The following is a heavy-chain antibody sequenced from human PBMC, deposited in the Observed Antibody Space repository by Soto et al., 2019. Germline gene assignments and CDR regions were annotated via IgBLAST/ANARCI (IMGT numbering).Heavy chain of an antibody. Sequence: GGSLRLSCAASGFPFSSYSMSWIRPAPGKGLEWVSDISNSGSIIYYADSVKGRFTISRDNAKNSLYLQMNSLRAEDTAVYYCARVNGYYYYGMDVWGQGTTVTVSS. V-gene: IGHV3-11*01. D-gene: IGHD3-22*01. J-gene: IGHJ6*02. CDR2: ISNSGSII. CDR1: GFPFSSYS. CDR3: ARVNGYYYYGMDV.